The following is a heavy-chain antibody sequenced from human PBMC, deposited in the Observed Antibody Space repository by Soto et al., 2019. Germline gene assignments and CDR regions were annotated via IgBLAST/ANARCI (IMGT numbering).Heavy chain of an antibody. CDR3: ARVSAGIAARPIDY. CDR2: IYYSGST. V-gene: IGHV4-59*01. Sequence: SETLSLTCSVSGDSINSDYWSWIRQPPGKGLDWIGYIYYSGSTSYNPSLKSRVTISVDTSKNQFSLKLSSVTAADTAVYYCARVSAGIAARPIDYWGQGTLVTVSS. CDR1: GDSINSDY. J-gene: IGHJ4*02. D-gene: IGHD6-6*01.